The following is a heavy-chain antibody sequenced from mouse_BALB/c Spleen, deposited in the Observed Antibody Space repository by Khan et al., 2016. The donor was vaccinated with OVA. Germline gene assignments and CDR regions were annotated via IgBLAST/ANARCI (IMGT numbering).Heavy chain of an antibody. D-gene: IGHD2-14*01. V-gene: IGHV3-8*02. CDR2: LIYTGFN. Sequence: EVQLQESGPSLVKPSQTLSLTCSVTGDSFPSGYWNWIGNFPGNKFDYMGYLIYTGFNNYNPTLKSLISITRHTSKNQYYLQLNSVTDEDTATYYSARSTYRYAFVYWGQGTLVTVSA. CDR3: ARSTYRYAFVY. CDR1: GDSFPSGY. J-gene: IGHJ3*01.